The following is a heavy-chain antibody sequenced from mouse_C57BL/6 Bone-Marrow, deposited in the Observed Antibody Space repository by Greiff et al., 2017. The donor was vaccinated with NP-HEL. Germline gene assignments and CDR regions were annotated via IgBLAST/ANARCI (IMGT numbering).Heavy chain of an antibody. Sequence: EVQVVESGGGLVQPGESLKLSCESNEYEFPSHDMSWVRKTPEKRLELVAAINSDGGSTYYPDTMERRFIISRDNTKKTLYLQMSSLRSEDTALYYCARHGDDGYSDWYFDVWGTGTTVTVSS. D-gene: IGHD2-3*01. J-gene: IGHJ1*03. CDR1: EYEFPSHD. CDR3: ARHGDDGYSDWYFDV. V-gene: IGHV5-2*01. CDR2: INSDGGST.